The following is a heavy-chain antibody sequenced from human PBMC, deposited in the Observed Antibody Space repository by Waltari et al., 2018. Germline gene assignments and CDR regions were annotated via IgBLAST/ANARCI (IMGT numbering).Heavy chain of an antibody. V-gene: IGHV3-7*01. J-gene: IGHJ4*02. CDR1: GFTFGNSW. CDR2: IKPDGTEK. CDR3: SWSLNF. Sequence: EVQLVESGGDLVQPGGSLRLSCAASGFTFGNSWMDWVRQAPGKGLGWVANIKPDGTEKSYVDSVKGRFTIFRDNAKNSLSLQLNSLRVEDTAVYFCSWSLNFWGQGTLVTVSS.